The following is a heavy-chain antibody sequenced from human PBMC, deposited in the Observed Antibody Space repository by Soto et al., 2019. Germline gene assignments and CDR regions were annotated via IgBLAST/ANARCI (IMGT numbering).Heavy chain of an antibody. CDR1: GLSSSSSW. J-gene: IGHJ4*02. D-gene: IGHD7-27*01. CDR3: ARGPGWGSRDS. V-gene: IGHV3-7*01. Sequence: GSLRLSCEVSGLSSSSSWMSWVRQAPGKGPEWVADIDPVGSQVVYVASVMGRFTVSRDNAKKSLFLQMNSLRVEDTSFYDCARGPGWGSRDSWGRGSLVTVAS. CDR2: IDPVGSQV.